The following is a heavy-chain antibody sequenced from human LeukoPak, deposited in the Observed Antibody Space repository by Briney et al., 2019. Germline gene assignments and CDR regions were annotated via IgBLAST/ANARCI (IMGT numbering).Heavy chain of an antibody. J-gene: IGHJ4*02. CDR1: GGSISSTSYY. CDR3: ARNIVGPRQVDY. D-gene: IGHD1-26*01. CDR2: IYYSGGT. Sequence: IPSETLSLTCTVSGGSISSTSYYWGWIRQPPGKGLEWIGSIYYSGGTYYNPSLKSRVTISVDTSKSQFSLKLSSVSAADTAIYYCARNIVGPRQVDYWGQGTLVTVSS. V-gene: IGHV4-39*07.